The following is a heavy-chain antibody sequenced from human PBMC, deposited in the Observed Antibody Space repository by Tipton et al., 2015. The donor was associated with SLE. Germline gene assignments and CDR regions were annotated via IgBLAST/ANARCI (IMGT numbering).Heavy chain of an antibody. CDR1: GYSFTSYW. J-gene: IGHJ6*03. CDR3: ARSSSWYESYYYYMDV. Sequence: QLVQSGAEVKKPGESLRISCKGSGYSFTSYWIGWVRQMPGKGLEWMGIIYPGDSDTRYSPSFQGQVTISADKSISTAYLQWSSLKASDTAMYYCARSSSWYESYYYYMDVWGKGTTVTVSS. CDR2: IYPGDSDT. V-gene: IGHV5-51*01. D-gene: IGHD6-13*01.